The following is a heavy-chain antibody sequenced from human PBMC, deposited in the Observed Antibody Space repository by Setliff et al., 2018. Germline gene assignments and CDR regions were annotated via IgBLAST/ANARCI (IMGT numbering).Heavy chain of an antibody. Sequence: SETLSLTCTVSVGSISSSSYYWSWIRQPPGKRLEWIGYIYYSGSTNYNPSLESRVTISVDTSKNQFSLRLNSATAADTAVYYCARLRGAFDYWGQGTLVTVSS. CDR3: ARLRGAFDY. V-gene: IGHV4-61*01. CDR2: IYYSGST. D-gene: IGHD3-16*01. CDR1: VGSISSSSYY. J-gene: IGHJ4*02.